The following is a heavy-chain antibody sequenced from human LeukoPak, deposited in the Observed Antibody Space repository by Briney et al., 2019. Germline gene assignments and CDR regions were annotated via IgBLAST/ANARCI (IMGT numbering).Heavy chain of an antibody. CDR2: IYSSGST. V-gene: IGHV4-39*01. Sequence: SETLSLTCTVAGGSISSNNYYWAWIRQPPGKGLEWIGNIYSSGSTYYTPSLMSRVTISVDTSKNQFSLKLSSVTAADTAVYYCASFYSRNWYYFDYWGQGTLVPVSS. CDR1: GGSISSNNYY. D-gene: IGHD6-13*01. J-gene: IGHJ4*02. CDR3: ASFYSRNWYYFDY.